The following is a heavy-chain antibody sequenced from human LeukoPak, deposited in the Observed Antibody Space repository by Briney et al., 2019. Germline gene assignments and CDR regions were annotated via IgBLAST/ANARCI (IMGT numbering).Heavy chain of an antibody. CDR1: GGSISNYY. Sequence: PSETLSLTCTVSGGSISNYYWSWIRQPPGKGLEWIGYIYYSGSTNYNPSLKSRVTISVDTSKNQFSLKLSSVTAADTAVYYCARAEAPYGSGSYDYWGQGTLVTVSS. CDR2: IYYSGST. V-gene: IGHV4-59*08. D-gene: IGHD3-10*01. CDR3: ARAEAPYGSGSYDY. J-gene: IGHJ4*02.